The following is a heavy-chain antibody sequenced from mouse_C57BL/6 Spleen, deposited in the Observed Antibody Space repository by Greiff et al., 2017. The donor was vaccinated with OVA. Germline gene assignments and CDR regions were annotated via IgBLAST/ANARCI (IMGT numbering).Heavy chain of an antibody. CDR1: GYTFTSYW. Sequence: QVQLQQSGAELAKPGASVKLSCKASGYTFTSYWMHWVKQRPGQGLEWIGYINPSSGYTKYNQKFKDKATLTADKSSSTAYMQLSSLTYEDSAVYYCARGPYSNFGYFDVWGTGTTVTVSS. CDR3: ARGPYSNFGYFDV. D-gene: IGHD2-5*01. V-gene: IGHV1-7*01. CDR2: INPSSGYT. J-gene: IGHJ1*03.